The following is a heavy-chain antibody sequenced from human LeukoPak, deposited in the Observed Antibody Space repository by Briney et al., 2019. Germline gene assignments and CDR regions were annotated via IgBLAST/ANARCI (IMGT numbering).Heavy chain of an antibody. Sequence: GGSLRLSCAASGFTFSSYAINCVRLAPGKGLEWVSSISSGSTNIYYADSVKGRFTISRDNAKNSLYLQMNSLRDEDTAVYYCARGRDSDYAFDYWGQGTLVTVSS. V-gene: IGHV3-21*01. CDR2: ISSGSTNI. D-gene: IGHD4-17*01. J-gene: IGHJ4*02. CDR1: GFTFSSYA. CDR3: ARGRDSDYAFDY.